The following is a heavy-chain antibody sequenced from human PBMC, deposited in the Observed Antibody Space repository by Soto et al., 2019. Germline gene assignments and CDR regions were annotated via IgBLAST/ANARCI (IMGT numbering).Heavy chain of an antibody. CDR3: ARVLRGYSGFEDYYDY. Sequence: EVQLVESGGGLVQPGESLRLSCAASGFTFSSYDMHWVRQPTGKGLEWVSAIGTAGDTYYPDSVKGRFTISRENAKNSLYLQMNSLRAGDTAVYYCARVLRGYSGFEDYYDYWGQGALVTVSS. CDR1: GFTFSSYD. CDR2: IGTAGDT. D-gene: IGHD5-12*01. J-gene: IGHJ4*02. V-gene: IGHV3-13*04.